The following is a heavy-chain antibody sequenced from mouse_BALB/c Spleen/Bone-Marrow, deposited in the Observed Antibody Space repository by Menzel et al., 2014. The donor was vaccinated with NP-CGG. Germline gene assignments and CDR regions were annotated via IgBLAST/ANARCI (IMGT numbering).Heavy chain of an antibody. CDR3: ASPLITTVVAPFAY. D-gene: IGHD1-1*01. CDR1: GDSITSGY. V-gene: IGHV3-8*02. J-gene: IGHJ3*01. Sequence: EVKLVESGPSLVKPSQTLSLTCSVTGDSITSGYWNWIRKFPGNKLEHMGYISYSGSTYYNPSLKSRISITRDTSKNXYYLQLNSVTTEDTATYYCASPLITTVVAPFAYWGQGTLVTVSA. CDR2: ISYSGST.